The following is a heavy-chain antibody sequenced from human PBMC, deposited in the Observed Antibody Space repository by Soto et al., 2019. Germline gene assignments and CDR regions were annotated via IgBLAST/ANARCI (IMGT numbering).Heavy chain of an antibody. Sequence: QVQLQESCPGLVKPSPTLSLTCTVYCVSISSEGYYWDWIRQNPGKCLEWIGYLDYSVNTYYNPSLKSRVTISTATSKNQFSLKLSAVTAEDTGVYYCARDLQRYCSSTGCSYYGMDVWGQGTTVTVSS. D-gene: IGHD2-2*01. CDR3: ARDLQRYCSSTGCSYYGMDV. J-gene: IGHJ6*02. CDR2: LDYSVNT. CDR1: CVSISSEGYY. V-gene: IGHV4-31*03.